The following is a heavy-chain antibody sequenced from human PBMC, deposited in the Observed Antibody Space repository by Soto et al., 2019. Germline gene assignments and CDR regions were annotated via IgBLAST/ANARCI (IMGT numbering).Heavy chain of an antibody. D-gene: IGHD3-22*01. CDR2: ISADGSDP. CDR3: TKARFYFDSSPYDS. CDR1: VFTFEDYA. V-gene: IGHV3-43D*03. Sequence: PGWSLRLSCASSVFTFEDYALHWVRQSSGKGPEWVSLISADGSDPYYADSVKGRFTISRDNRKDSLYLQMNSLRPEDSAIYYCTKARFYFDSSPYDSWGQGTLVTVSS. J-gene: IGHJ4*02.